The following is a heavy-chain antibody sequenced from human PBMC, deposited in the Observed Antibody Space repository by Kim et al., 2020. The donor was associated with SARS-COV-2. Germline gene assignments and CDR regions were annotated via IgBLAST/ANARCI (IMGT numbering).Heavy chain of an antibody. J-gene: IGHJ6*02. D-gene: IGHD4-17*01. Sequence: KSRVTISVDTSKNQFSLKLSSVTAADTAVYYCARGLDHGDSGYYYYGMDVWGQGTTVTVSS. CDR3: ARGLDHGDSGYYYYGMDV. V-gene: IGHV4-31*02.